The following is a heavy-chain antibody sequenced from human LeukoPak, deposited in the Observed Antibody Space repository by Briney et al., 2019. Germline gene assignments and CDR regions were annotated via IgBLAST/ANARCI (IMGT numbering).Heavy chain of an antibody. J-gene: IGHJ4*02. V-gene: IGHV4-4*02. CDR2: IYHSGST. Sequence: SETLSLTCAVSGGSISSSNWWGWVRQPPGKGLEWIGEIYHSGSTNYNPSLKSRVTISVDKSKNQFSLKLSSVTAADTAVYYCASSIAVAVPDYWGQGTLVTVSS. D-gene: IGHD6-19*01. CDR3: ASSIAVAVPDY. CDR1: GGSISSSNW.